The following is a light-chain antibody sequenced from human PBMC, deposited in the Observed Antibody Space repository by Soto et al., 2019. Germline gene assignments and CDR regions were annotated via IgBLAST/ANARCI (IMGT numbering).Light chain of an antibody. CDR3: QQYGSYWT. CDR2: DAS. V-gene: IGKV1-5*01. CDR1: QSINRW. Sequence: IQMTQSPSTLSASIGDTVTVTCRASQSINRWLAWYQQKPGEAPKLLIYDASSLESGVPSRFSGTGSGTEFTLIISSLQPDDFATYYCQQYGSYWTFGQATKVDIK. J-gene: IGKJ1*01.